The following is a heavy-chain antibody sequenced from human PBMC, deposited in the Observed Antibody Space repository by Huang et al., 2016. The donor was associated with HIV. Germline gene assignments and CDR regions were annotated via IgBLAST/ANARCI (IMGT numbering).Heavy chain of an antibody. CDR3: AKKNVDVFWSDSYTGGAFHV. Sequence: QEHLEQPGAEVQKPGASVKVSCKASGYSFSSFGISWVRQAPGQGLEWMGWISSYNSKGNYAQKRQGRITRTTDTSTSTAYMELRSLRSDDTAVYYCAKKNVDVFWSDSYTGGAFHVWGQGTMVTVSS. V-gene: IGHV1-18*01. D-gene: IGHD3-3*01. J-gene: IGHJ3*01. CDR2: ISSYNSKG. CDR1: GYSFSSFG.